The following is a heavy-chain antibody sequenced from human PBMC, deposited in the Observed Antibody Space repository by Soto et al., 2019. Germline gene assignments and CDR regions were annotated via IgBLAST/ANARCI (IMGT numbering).Heavy chain of an antibody. CDR2: ISGSGGST. CDR1: GFTFSSYA. V-gene: IGHV3-23*01. D-gene: IGHD5-12*01. J-gene: IGHJ6*03. Sequence: GGSLRLSCAASGFTFSSYAMSWVRQAPGKGLEWVSAISGSGGSTYYADSVKGRFTISRDNSENTLYLQMNSLRAEDTAVYYCAKDKYSGYGSRYYYYYMDVWGKGTTVTVSS. CDR3: AKDKYSGYGSRYYYYYMDV.